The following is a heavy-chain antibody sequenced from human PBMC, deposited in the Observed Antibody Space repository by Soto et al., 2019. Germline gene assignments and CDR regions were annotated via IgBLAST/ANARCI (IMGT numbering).Heavy chain of an antibody. D-gene: IGHD2-15*01. CDR3: ARGWWHDEFGFDP. V-gene: IGHV4-39*01. J-gene: IGHJ5*02. CDR2: IYYSGST. CDR1: GGSISSSSYY. Sequence: SETLSLTCTVSGGSISSSSYYWGWIRQPPGKGLEWIGSIYYSGSTYYNPSLKSRVTISVDTSKNQFSLKLSSVTAADTAVYYWARGWWHDEFGFDPWGQGTLVTVSS.